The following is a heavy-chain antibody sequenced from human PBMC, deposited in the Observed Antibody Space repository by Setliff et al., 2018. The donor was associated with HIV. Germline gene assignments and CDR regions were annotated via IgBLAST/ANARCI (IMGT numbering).Heavy chain of an antibody. Sequence: PGGSLRPHCAVPGFTFSDAWMTWVRQAPGNGLEWVGRIKSKSDGGTTDYAAPVKGRFTISRDDSKNTLYLQMNNLKTEDTAVYYFTTRYGDVGAFDLWGQGTMVTVSS. CDR3: TTRYGDVGAFDL. D-gene: IGHD4-17*01. V-gene: IGHV3-15*01. CDR2: IKSKSDGGTT. CDR1: GFTFSDAW. J-gene: IGHJ3*01.